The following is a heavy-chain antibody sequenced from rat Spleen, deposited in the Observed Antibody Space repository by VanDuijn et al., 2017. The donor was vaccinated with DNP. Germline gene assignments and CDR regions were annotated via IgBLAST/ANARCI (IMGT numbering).Heavy chain of an antibody. Sequence: EVQLVESGGDLVQPGRSLKLSCAASGFTFSDYYMAWVRQTPTEGLAWVAYIGYDGDSNYNGDSVQGRFTISRDNAKSTLYLQMNSLRSEDMATYFCVRPHHYAGSYPRYWGQGVMVTVSS. D-gene: IGHD1-12*02. CDR2: IGYDGDSN. V-gene: IGHV5-22*01. J-gene: IGHJ2*01. CDR1: GFTFSDYY. CDR3: VRPHHYAGSYPRY.